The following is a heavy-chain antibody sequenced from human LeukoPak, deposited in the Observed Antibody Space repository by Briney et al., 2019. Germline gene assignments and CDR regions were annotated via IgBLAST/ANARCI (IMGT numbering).Heavy chain of an antibody. D-gene: IGHD3-3*01. CDR3: ATRTADLWSGYLFYFDY. Sequence: ASVKVSCKVSGYTLTELSMHWVRQPPGKGLGWMGGFDPEDGETIYAQKFQGRVTMTEDTSTDTAYMELSSLRSEDTAVYYCATRTADLWSGYLFYFDYWGQGTLVTVSS. CDR1: GYTLTELS. J-gene: IGHJ4*02. V-gene: IGHV1-24*01. CDR2: FDPEDGET.